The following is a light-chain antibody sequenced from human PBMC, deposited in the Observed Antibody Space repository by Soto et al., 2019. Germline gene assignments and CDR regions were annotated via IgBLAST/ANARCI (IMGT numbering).Light chain of an antibody. V-gene: IGKV3-11*01. CDR2: DAS. J-gene: IGKJ2*01. CDR1: QSISTY. Sequence: VLTQSPATLSLSPGERATLFCRASQSISTYLAWYQQKSGQAPRLLIYDASNRATGIPARFSGGGSGTDFTLTVSSLEPEDFAVYYCQQRSNWPPTFGQGTKLEI. CDR3: QQRSNWPPT.